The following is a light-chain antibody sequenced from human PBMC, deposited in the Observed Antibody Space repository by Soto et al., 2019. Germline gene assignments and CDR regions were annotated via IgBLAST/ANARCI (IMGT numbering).Light chain of an antibody. J-gene: IGLJ3*02. Sequence: NFMLTQPHSVSESPGKTVTISCTRSSGSIASNYVQWYQQRPGSSPTTVIYEDNQRPSGVPDRFSGSIDSSSNSASLTISGPKTEDEADYYCQSYDSDNQVFGGGTKLTVL. CDR3: QSYDSDNQV. CDR1: SGSIASNY. V-gene: IGLV6-57*01. CDR2: EDN.